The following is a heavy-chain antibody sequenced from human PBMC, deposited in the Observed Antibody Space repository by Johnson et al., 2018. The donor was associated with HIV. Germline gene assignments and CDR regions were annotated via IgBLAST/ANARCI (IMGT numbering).Heavy chain of an antibody. Sequence: QVQLVESGGGVVQPGRSLRLSCAASGFTFSDYYMSWIRQAPGKGLEWVSYISSSGSTRYYADSVKGRFTISRDNAKNTLYLQMNSLRAEDTAVFYCARDAKVGYGDAFDMWGQGTMVTVSS. CDR1: GFTFSDYY. D-gene: IGHD5-12*01. CDR2: ISSSGSTR. J-gene: IGHJ3*02. CDR3: ARDAKVGYGDAFDM. V-gene: IGHV3-11*04.